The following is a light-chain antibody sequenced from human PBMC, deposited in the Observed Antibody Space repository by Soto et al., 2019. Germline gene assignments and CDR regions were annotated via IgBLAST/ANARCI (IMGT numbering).Light chain of an antibody. Sequence: EIVMTQSPATLSVSPGERATLSCRASQSVSGNLAWYQQKPGQDPRLLMYGASTRATGIPARFSGSGSGTEFILTISSLQSEDFAVYYCQQYDNWPRTFGQGTKVEIK. J-gene: IGKJ1*01. CDR3: QQYDNWPRT. CDR1: QSVSGN. CDR2: GAS. V-gene: IGKV3-15*01.